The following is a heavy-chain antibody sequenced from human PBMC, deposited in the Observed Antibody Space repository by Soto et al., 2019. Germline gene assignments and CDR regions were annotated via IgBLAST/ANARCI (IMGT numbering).Heavy chain of an antibody. CDR1: GGSFSGYA. D-gene: IGHD3-10*01. V-gene: IGHV4-34*01. CDR3: ARVSGIYYYGMDV. CDR2: INHSGST. Sequence: SETLSLTCAVYGGSFSGYALSWIRQPPGKGLEWIGEINHSGSTNYNPALKSRVTISVDTSKNQVSLKLSSVTAADTAVYYCARVSGIYYYGMDVWGQGTTVT. J-gene: IGHJ6*02.